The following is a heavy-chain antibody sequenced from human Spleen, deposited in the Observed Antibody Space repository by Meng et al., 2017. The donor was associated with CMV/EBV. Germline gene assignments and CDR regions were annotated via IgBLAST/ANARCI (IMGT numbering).Heavy chain of an antibody. Sequence: GESLKISCAASGFTFSSYWMHWVRQAPGKGLEWVSVIYSGGSTYYADSVKGRFTVSRDNSKNTLYLQMNSLRAEDTAVYYCAKPTSPLYYYHGMDVWGQGTTVTVSS. CDR2: IYSGGST. CDR1: GFTFSSYW. V-gene: IGHV3-53*01. CDR3: AKPTSPLYYYHGMDV. D-gene: IGHD3-16*01. J-gene: IGHJ6*02.